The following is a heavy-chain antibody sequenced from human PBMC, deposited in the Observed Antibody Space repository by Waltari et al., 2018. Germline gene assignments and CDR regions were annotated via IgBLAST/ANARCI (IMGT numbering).Heavy chain of an antibody. D-gene: IGHD3-16*01. CDR3: ASEYGGSYFDY. Sequence: QVHLQESGPGLVKPSETLSLTCDVSGVSITSSYYWGWVRQSPGKGLEWIGNVFRSGTTSSTPSLSRRITMSVDTSKNQFSLKLKSVTAADSAIYYCASEYGGSYFDYWGQGVRVNVSS. CDR1: GVSITSSYY. CDR2: VFRSGTT. V-gene: IGHV4-38-2*01. J-gene: IGHJ4*02.